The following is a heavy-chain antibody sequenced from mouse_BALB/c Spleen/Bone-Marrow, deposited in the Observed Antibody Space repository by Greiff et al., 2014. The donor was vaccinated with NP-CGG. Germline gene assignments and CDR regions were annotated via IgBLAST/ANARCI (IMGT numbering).Heavy chain of an antibody. V-gene: IGHV1-80*01. Sequence: VNLVESGADLVRPGSSVKISCKASGYAFSNYWMNWVKQRPGQGLEWIGQIYPGDGDTNYNGKFKGKATLTADKSSSTAYMQLSSLTSEDSAVYFCARCDGYSYYFDYWGQGTTLTVSS. J-gene: IGHJ2*01. CDR1: GYAFSNYW. CDR2: IYPGDGDT. CDR3: ARCDGYSYYFDY. D-gene: IGHD2-3*01.